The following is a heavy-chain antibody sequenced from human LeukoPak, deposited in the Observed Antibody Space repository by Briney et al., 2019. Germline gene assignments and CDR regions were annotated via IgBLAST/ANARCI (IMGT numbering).Heavy chain of an antibody. D-gene: IGHD2-15*01. CDR3: AGTWSFDY. V-gene: IGHV3-74*01. CDR1: GFTFSNDW. Sequence: PAGSLRLSCAVSGFTFSNDWMHWVRQAPGKGLVWVSRISGDGTTINYADSVKGRFTIARDNAKKTLYLQMDSLRAEDTAVYYCAGTWSFDYWGQGTLVTVSS. J-gene: IGHJ4*02. CDR2: ISGDGTTI.